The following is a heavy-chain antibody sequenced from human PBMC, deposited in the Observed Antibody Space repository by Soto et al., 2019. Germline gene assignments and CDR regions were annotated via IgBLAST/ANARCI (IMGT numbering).Heavy chain of an antibody. Sequence: SETLYLTCAVYGGPFGGYYWSCIRQSPWKGLEWIGEINHSGSTNYNPSLRSRVTISVDTYKNQLSLKLSPVTAADTAVYYCARGGYSYGYGLGYYYGMDVWGQGTTVT. CDR3: ARGGYSYGYGLGYYYGMDV. D-gene: IGHD5-18*01. V-gene: IGHV4-34*01. J-gene: IGHJ6*02. CDR1: GGPFGGYY. CDR2: INHSGST.